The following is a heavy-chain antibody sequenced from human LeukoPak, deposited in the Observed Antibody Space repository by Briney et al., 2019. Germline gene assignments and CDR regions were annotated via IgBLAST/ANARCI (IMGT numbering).Heavy chain of an antibody. J-gene: IGHJ6*02. D-gene: IGHD3-9*01. V-gene: IGHV3-21*01. CDR2: ISSSSSYI. CDR3: TRDLMDYDVSTGLHHYYMDV. Sequence: GGSLRLSCAASGFTFSSYSMNWVRQAPGKGLEWVSSISSSSSYIYYADSVKGRFTISRDKAKNSLYLQMNTLRVEDTAVYYCTRDLMDYDVSTGLHHYYMDVWGQGTTVTVSS. CDR1: GFTFSSYS.